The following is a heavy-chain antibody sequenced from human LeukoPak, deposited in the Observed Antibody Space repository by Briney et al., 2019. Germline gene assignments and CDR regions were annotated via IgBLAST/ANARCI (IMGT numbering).Heavy chain of an antibody. CDR2: MNPNSGNT. CDR3: TRGSSGRRDN. J-gene: IGHJ4*02. V-gene: IGHV1-8*01. Sequence: ASVKVSCKASGYTFTSCDINWVRQATGQGLEWMGWMNPNSGNTGYGQSSQGRIIMTRDISIGTAYMELSNLTSEDTAIYYCTRGSSGRRDNWGQGTLVTVSA. D-gene: IGHD6-19*01. CDR1: GYTFTSCD.